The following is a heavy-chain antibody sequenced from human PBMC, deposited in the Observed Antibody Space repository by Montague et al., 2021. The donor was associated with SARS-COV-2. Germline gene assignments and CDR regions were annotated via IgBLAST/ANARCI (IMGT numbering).Heavy chain of an antibody. CDR1: GGSISAGDYY. CDR3: ARDPCYYNTSGYHYFDH. CDR2: IYYSGST. V-gene: IGHV4-31*03. Sequence: TLSLTCIVSGGSISAGDYYWTWIRQHPGKGLEWIGYIYYSGSTYYNPSLKSRVTISVDTSKNQFSLNLSSVTAADTAVYYCARDPCYYNTSGYHYFDHWGQGTLVTVSS. D-gene: IGHD3-22*01. J-gene: IGHJ4*02.